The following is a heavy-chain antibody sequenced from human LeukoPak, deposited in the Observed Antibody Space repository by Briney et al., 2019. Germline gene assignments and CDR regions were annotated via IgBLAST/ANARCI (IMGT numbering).Heavy chain of an antibody. CDR3: ARERVAAAGTFYYYGMDV. V-gene: IGHV3-53*04. CDR2: IYSDDRT. D-gene: IGHD6-13*01. Sequence: GGSLRLSCAVSGFTASSNYMSWVRQAPGKGLEWVSVIYSDDRTYYADSVKGRFSISRHTSKKTLYLQMNSLRAEDTAVYYCARERVAAAGTFYYYGMDVWGQGTTVTVSS. CDR1: GFTASSNY. J-gene: IGHJ6*02.